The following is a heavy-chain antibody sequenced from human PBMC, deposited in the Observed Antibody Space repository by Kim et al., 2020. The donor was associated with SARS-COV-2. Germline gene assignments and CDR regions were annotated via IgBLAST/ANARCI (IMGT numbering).Heavy chain of an antibody. J-gene: IGHJ4*02. D-gene: IGHD7-27*01. CDR2: INTNTGVT. Sequence: ASVKVSCNTSGYIFTAYYMHWVRQAPGQGPEWLGRINTNTGVTKSAQKFQGRVTMTRDTSINTAYMEMYSLKSDDTAVYYCARAPTVGPTGDFDYWGQGTLVTVSS. CDR1: GYIFTAYY. V-gene: IGHV1-2*06. CDR3: ARAPTVGPTGDFDY.